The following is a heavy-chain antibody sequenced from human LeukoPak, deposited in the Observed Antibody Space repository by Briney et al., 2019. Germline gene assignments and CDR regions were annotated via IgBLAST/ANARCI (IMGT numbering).Heavy chain of an antibody. CDR3: ARVDAALDY. CDR1: RFTFSNYS. CDR2: ISRGSGHI. Sequence: GGSLRLSCAASRFTFSNYSMNWVRQAPGKGLEWVSSISRGSGHIYYADSVKDRFTISRDNARNSLYLQMNSLRAEDTAIYYCARVDAALDYWGQGTLVTVSS. V-gene: IGHV3-21*01. J-gene: IGHJ4*02. D-gene: IGHD6-6*01.